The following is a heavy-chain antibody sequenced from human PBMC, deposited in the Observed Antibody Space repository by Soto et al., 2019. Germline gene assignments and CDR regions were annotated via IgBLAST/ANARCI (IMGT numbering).Heavy chain of an antibody. CDR2: IWYDGSNK. CDR1: GFTFSSYG. J-gene: IGHJ3*02. D-gene: IGHD2-15*01. CDR3: ARDEGYCSGGSCELNDAFDI. Sequence: GGSLRLSCAASGFTFSSYGMHWVRQAPGKGLEWVAVIWYDGSNKYYADSVKGRFTISRDNSKNTLYLQMNSLRAEDTAVYYCARDEGYCSGGSCELNDAFDIWGQGTMVTVSS. V-gene: IGHV3-33*01.